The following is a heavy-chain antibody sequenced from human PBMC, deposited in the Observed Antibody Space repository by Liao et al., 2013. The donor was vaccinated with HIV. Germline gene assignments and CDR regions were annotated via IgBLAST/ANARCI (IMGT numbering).Heavy chain of an antibody. CDR2: NIHGGDG. Sequence: QVQLQQWGAGLLKPSETLSLTCAVYGDSFSAYSWTWIRQSPGKGLEWIGENIHGGDGNYNPSLKSRVNLSLDTPNNQFSLRLTSVTTADTALYFCARSMFPVTAISPGDLGYLDSWGQGTLVTVAS. V-gene: IGHV4-34*12. D-gene: IGHD2-21*02. CDR1: GDSFSAYS. J-gene: IGHJ4*02. CDR3: ARSMFPVTAISPGDLGYLDS.